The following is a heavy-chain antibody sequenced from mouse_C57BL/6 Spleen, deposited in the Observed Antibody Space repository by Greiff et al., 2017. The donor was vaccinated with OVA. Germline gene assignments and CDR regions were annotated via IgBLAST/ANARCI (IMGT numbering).Heavy chain of an antibody. CDR3: ARGGGLYAMDY. CDR1: GFTFSDYY. CDR2: INYDGSST. Sequence: EVQLVESEGGLVQPGSSMKLSCTASGFTFSDYYMAWVRQVPEKGLEWVANINYDGSSTYYLDSLKSRFIISRDNAKNILYLQMSSLKSEDTATYYCARGGGLYAMDYWGQGTSVTVSS. J-gene: IGHJ4*01. V-gene: IGHV5-16*01.